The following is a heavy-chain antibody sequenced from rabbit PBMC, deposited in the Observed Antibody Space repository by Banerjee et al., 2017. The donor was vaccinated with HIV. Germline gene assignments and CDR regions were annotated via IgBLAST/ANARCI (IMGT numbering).Heavy chain of an antibody. D-gene: IGHD6-1*01. CDR3: ARDRYAGYAGYGYAKDAFDP. V-gene: IGHV1S40*01. Sequence: QSLEESGGDLVKPGASLTLTCTASGFDFSSYGFSWVRQAPGKGLEWIACIYAGSSGSTYYASWAKGRFTISKTSSTTVTLQMTSLTAADTATYFCARDRYAGYAGYGYAKDAFDPWGQGTLVTVS. J-gene: IGHJ2*01. CDR1: GFDFSSYG. CDR2: IYAGSSGST.